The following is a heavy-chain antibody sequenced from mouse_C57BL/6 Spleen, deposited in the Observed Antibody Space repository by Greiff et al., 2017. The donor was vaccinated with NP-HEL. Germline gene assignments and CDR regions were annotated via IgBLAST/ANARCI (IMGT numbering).Heavy chain of an antibody. CDR2: IYPGSGST. V-gene: IGHV1-55*01. CDR1: GYTFTSYW. CDR3: ARGSYYYGSSYGWYFDV. Sequence: QVQLQQPGAELVKPGASVKMSCKASGYTFTSYWITWVKQRPGQGLEWIGDIYPGSGSTNYNEKFKSKATLTVDTSSSTAYMQLSSLTSEDSAVYYGARGSYYYGSSYGWYFDVWGTGTTVTVSS. J-gene: IGHJ1*03. D-gene: IGHD1-1*01.